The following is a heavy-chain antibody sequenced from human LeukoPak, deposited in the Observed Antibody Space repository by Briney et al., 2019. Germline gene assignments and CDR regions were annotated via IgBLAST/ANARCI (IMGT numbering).Heavy chain of an antibody. CDR3: AKDRGSIAVAEIDY. D-gene: IGHD6-19*01. CDR1: GFTFSSYG. Sequence: GGSLRLSCAASGFTFSSYGMHWVAQAPGKGRGGVEVIWYDGSNKYYADSVKGRFTISRDNSKNTLYLQMNSLRAEDTAVYYCAKDRGSIAVAEIDYWGQGTLVTVSS. CDR2: IWYDGSNK. J-gene: IGHJ4*02. V-gene: IGHV3-33*06.